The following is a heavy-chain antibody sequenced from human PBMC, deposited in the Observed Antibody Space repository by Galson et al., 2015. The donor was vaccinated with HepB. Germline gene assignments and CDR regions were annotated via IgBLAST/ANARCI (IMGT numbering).Heavy chain of an antibody. CDR3: ARPMERSGYSFEY. Sequence: SLRLSCAASGFTFNIYHMHWVRQAPGKGLEWAAVIWYDGSYKYYADSVKGRFSISRDNSKNTVYLQMNSLRGEDTAVYYCARPMERSGYSFEYWGQGTLVTVSS. CDR2: IWYDGSYK. D-gene: IGHD3-3*01. J-gene: IGHJ4*02. CDR1: GFTFNIYH. V-gene: IGHV3-33*01.